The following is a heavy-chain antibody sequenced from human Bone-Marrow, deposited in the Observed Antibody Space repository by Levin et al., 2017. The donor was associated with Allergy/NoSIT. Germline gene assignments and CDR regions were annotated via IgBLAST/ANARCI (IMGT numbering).Heavy chain of an antibody. CDR2: INIFKDNT. D-gene: IGHD3/OR15-3a*01. Sequence: GESLKISCKASGYTFSTYPITWVRQAPGQGLEWVGWINIFKDNTNYAQKFQGRVVLTTDTSTSTAYMELRGLSSDDTAVYYCARGPDSSTGSYYGLDVWGQGTTVTVSS. J-gene: IGHJ6*02. CDR3: ARGPDSSTGSYYGLDV. CDR1: GYTFSTYP. V-gene: IGHV1-18*01.